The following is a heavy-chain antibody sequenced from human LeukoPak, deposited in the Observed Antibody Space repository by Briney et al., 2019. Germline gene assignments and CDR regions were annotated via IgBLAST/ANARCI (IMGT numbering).Heavy chain of an antibody. CDR2: FDPEDGET. Sequence: ASVKVSCKVSGYTLTELSMHWVRQAPGKGLEWMGGFDPEDGETIYAQKFQGRVTMTEDTSTDTAYMELSSLRSEDTAVYYCATDRITMVRGVIIPFAYWGQGTLVTVSS. J-gene: IGHJ4*02. CDR1: GYTLTELS. V-gene: IGHV1-24*01. CDR3: ATDRITMVRGVIIPFAY. D-gene: IGHD3-10*01.